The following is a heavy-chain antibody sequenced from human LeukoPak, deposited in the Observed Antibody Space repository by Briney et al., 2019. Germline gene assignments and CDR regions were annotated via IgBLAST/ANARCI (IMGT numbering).Heavy chain of an antibody. V-gene: IGHV4-59*01. CDR2: IYYSGST. D-gene: IGHD5-24*01. Sequence: KPSETLSLTCTVSGGSISSYYWSWIRQPPGKGLGWIGYIYYSGSTNYNPSLKGRVTISVDTSKNQFSLKLSSVTAADTAVYYCARGRWLQVGAFDIWGQGTMVTVSS. CDR3: ARGRWLQVGAFDI. CDR1: GGSISSYY. J-gene: IGHJ3*02.